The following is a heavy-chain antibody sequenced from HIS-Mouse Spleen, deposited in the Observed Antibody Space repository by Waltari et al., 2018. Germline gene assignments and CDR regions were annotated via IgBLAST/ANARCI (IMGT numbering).Heavy chain of an antibody. CDR3: AREIPYSSSWYDWYFDL. D-gene: IGHD6-13*01. J-gene: IGHJ2*01. Sequence: QLQLQEWGPGLVKPSETLSLPCTVSGGSISSCSYYWGWIRQAPGKGLEWIGSIYYSGSTYYNPSLKSRVTISVDTSKNQFSLKLSSVTAADTAVYYCAREIPYSSSWYDWYFDLWGRGTLVTVSS. CDR1: GGSISSCSYY. V-gene: IGHV4-39*07. CDR2: IYYSGST.